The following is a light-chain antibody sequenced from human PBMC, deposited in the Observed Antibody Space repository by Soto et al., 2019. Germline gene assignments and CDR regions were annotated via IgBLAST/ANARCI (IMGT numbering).Light chain of an antibody. V-gene: IGKV1-5*03. CDR2: KAS. CDR3: QQYNTFAYT. CDR1: HIINSW. Sequence: DVQMTQSPSTLSASVGDRVSITCRASHIINSWLAWYQQKPGKAPKLLISKASRLESGVPSRFSGSGSGTEFPLTISSLQPDDFATYYCQQYNTFAYTFGQGTKLEIK. J-gene: IGKJ2*01.